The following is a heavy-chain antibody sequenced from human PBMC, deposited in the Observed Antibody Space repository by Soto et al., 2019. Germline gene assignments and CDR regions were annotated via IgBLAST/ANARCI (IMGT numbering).Heavy chain of an antibody. Sequence: QTLSLTCVISGDSVSSNSAGCNWIRHSPSRGLEWLLRTYYKSKWNNDYALSAKSRITINPDTSKNQFSLHLYSVTPEDTAVYYCTGITWFRGMDVWGQGTPVTVYS. CDR1: GDSVSSNSAG. J-gene: IGHJ6*02. D-gene: IGHD3-10*01. V-gene: IGHV6-1*01. CDR3: TGITWFRGMDV. CDR2: TYYKSKWNN.